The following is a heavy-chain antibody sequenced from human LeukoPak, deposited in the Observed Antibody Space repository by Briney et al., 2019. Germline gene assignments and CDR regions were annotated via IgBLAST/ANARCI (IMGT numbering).Heavy chain of an antibody. CDR2: ISYDGSNK. V-gene: IGHV3-30-3*02. Sequence: PGGSLRLSCAASGFTFSGYPIHWVRQAPGKGLEWVAVISYDGSNKYYADSVKGRFTISRDNSKNTLYLQMNSLRAEDTAVYYCAKGWGYYYYGMDVWGQGTTVTVSS. CDR3: AKGWGYYYYGMDV. CDR1: GFTFSGYP. J-gene: IGHJ6*02. D-gene: IGHD7-27*01.